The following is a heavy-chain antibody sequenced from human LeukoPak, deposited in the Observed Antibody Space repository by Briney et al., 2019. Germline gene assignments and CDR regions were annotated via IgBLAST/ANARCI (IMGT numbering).Heavy chain of an antibody. V-gene: IGHV3-21*01. J-gene: IGHJ3*02. CDR1: GFTFSSYS. D-gene: IGHD6-13*01. CDR2: ISSCSSYI. CDR3: ARDLYSSSNAFDI. Sequence: GGSLRLSCAASGFTFSSYSMNWVRQAPGKGLEWVSSISSCSSYIYYANSVKGRFTISRDNAKNSLYLQMNSLRAEDTAVYYCARDLYSSSNAFDIWGQGTMVTVSS.